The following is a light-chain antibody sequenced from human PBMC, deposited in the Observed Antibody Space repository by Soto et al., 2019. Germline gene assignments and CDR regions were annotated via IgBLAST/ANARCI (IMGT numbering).Light chain of an antibody. Sequence: EIVLTQSPGTLSLSPGERATLSCRASQSVRSSYLAWYQQKPGQAPRLLIYGASSRATGTPDRFSGSGPGTDFTLTICSLEPEDSALYYSQQYYTSSWTFGQGTKVEIK. V-gene: IGKV3-20*01. J-gene: IGKJ1*01. CDR3: QQYYTSSWT. CDR2: GAS. CDR1: QSVRSSY.